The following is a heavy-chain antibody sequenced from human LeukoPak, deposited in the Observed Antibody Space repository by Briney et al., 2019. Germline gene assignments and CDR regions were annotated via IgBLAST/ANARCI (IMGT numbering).Heavy chain of an antibody. CDR2: INPSGGST. V-gene: IGHV1-46*01. D-gene: IGHD4-17*01. CDR3: ARDLYGDYPGGDY. Sequence: ASVKVSCKASGYTFTSYYMYWVRQAPGQGLEWMGIINPSGGSTSYAQKFQGRVTMTRDMSTSTVYMELSSLRSEDTAVYYCARDLYGDYPGGDYWGQGTLVTVSS. J-gene: IGHJ4*02. CDR1: GYTFTSYY.